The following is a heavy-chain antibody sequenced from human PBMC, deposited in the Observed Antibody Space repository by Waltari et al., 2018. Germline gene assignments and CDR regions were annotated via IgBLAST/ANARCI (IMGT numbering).Heavy chain of an antibody. V-gene: IGHV3-23*01. J-gene: IGHJ4*02. D-gene: IGHD3-9*01. CDR3: ARDWRRSLEYLDWLLFALDY. CDR1: GFPFSSHA. Sequence: ELQLLEAGGGLVQPGGSLRLSCGASGFPFSSHAMRWVRQAPGKALEWVSAISGSDSVVYAEAVKGRFTVSRDNSKNTLFLEMNSLRAEDTAVYFCARDWRRSLEYLDWLLFALDYWGQGTLVTVSS. CDR2: ISGSDSV.